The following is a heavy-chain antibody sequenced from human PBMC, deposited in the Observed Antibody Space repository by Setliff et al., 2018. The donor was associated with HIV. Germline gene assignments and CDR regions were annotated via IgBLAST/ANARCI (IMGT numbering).Heavy chain of an antibody. CDR3: AKSTGSVLGTYYFDN. Sequence: GGSLSLSCAASGFTFDDYAMYWVRQGPGKGLEWVSLINWDGSRTFYADSVRGRFTTSRDNNKNFLYLEMNSLRADDTALYFCAKSTGSVLGTYYFDNWGQGTLVTVSS. CDR1: GFTFDDYA. J-gene: IGHJ4*02. V-gene: IGHV3-43D*04. CDR2: INWDGSRT. D-gene: IGHD3-10*01.